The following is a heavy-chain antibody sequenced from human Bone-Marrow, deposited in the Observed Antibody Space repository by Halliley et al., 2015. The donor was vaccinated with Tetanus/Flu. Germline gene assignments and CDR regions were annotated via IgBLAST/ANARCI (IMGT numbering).Heavy chain of an antibody. CDR3: AGRRPAGGFDH. V-gene: IGHV4-61*07. Sequence: LDWIGYVSSTGVAYYTPSLKSRVTISIGPSKTQFALKLTSLTAADPAVYSCAGRRPAGGFDHWGQGTLVTISS. J-gene: IGHJ4*02. CDR2: VSSTGVA.